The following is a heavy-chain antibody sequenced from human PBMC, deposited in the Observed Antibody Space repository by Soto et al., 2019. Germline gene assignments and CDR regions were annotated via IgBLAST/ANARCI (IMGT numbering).Heavy chain of an antibody. CDR3: ARDPDDYGGNSPTFDI. CDR2: INAGNGNT. J-gene: IGHJ3*02. CDR1: GYTFTSYA. V-gene: IGHV1-3*01. Sequence: GASVKVSCKASGYTFTSYAMHWVRQAPGQRLEWMGWINAGNGNTKYSQKFQGRVTITRDTSASTAYMELSSLRSEDTAVYYCARDPDDYGGNSPTFDIWGQGTMVTVSS. D-gene: IGHD4-17*01.